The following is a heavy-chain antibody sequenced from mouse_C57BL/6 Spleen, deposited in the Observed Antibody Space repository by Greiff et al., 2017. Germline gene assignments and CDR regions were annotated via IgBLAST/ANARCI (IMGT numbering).Heavy chain of an antibody. CDR1: GISITTGNYR. CDR3: ARYGYDGDYFDY. CDR2: IYYSGTI. Sequence: VQLQQSGPGLVKPSQTVFLTCTVTGISITTGNYRWSWIRQFPGNKLEWIGYIYYSGTITYNPSLTSRTTITRDTPKNQFFLEMNSLTAEDTATYYCARYGYDGDYFDYWGQGTTLTVSS. J-gene: IGHJ2*01. D-gene: IGHD2-2*01. V-gene: IGHV3-5*01.